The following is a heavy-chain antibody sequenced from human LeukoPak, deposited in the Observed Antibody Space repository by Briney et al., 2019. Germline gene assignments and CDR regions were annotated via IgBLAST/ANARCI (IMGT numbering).Heavy chain of an antibody. CDR3: ARVRPVRGVISHFDY. J-gene: IGHJ4*02. Sequence: GGSLRLSCAASGFTFSDYYMSWIRQAPGKGLEWVSYISSSGSTIYYADSVKGRFTISRDNAKSSLYLQMNSLRAGDTAVYYCARVRPVRGVISHFDYWGQGTLVTVSS. CDR2: ISSSGSTI. D-gene: IGHD3-10*01. V-gene: IGHV3-11*01. CDR1: GFTFSDYY.